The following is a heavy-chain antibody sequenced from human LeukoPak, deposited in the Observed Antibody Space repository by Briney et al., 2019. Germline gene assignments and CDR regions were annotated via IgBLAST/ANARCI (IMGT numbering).Heavy chain of an antibody. D-gene: IGHD6-13*01. CDR3: AKARSGWYYFDY. CDR1: GFAFCSYG. CDR2: IRYDGSNK. Sequence: PGGSLSLSCAASGFAFCSYGMHWVRQAAGKGLEWVAFIRYDGSNKYYADSVKGRFTISRDNSKNTLYLQMNSLRAENTAVYYCAKARSGWYYFDYWGQGTLVTVSS. V-gene: IGHV3-30*02. J-gene: IGHJ4*02.